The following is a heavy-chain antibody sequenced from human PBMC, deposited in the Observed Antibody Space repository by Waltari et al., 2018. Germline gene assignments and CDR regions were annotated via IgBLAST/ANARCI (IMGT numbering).Heavy chain of an antibody. V-gene: IGHV3-21*01. Sequence: PGKGLEWVSSISSSSSYIYYADSVKGRFTISRDNAKNSLYLQMNSLRAEDTAVYYCARDGITYYYDSSGYYPLDYWGQGTLVTVSS. J-gene: IGHJ4*02. D-gene: IGHD3-22*01. CDR2: ISSSSSYI. CDR3: ARDGITYYYDSSGYYPLDY.